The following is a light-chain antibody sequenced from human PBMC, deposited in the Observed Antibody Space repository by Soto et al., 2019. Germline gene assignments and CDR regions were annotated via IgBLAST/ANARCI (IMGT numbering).Light chain of an antibody. Sequence: EIVMTQSPATLSVSPGERATLSCRASQSVSSNLAWYQQKPGQAPRLLIYGASTRATGIPARFSGSGSGTEVTLTISSLQSEDFAVYYCQQYNNWSPGTFGQGTKLEI. CDR1: QSVSSN. CDR3: QQYNNWSPGT. J-gene: IGKJ2*01. V-gene: IGKV3-15*01. CDR2: GAS.